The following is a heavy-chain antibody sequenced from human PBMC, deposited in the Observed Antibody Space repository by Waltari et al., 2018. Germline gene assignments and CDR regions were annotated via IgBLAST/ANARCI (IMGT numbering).Heavy chain of an antibody. CDR3: XXDSXYYXXXSGLDY. CDR1: XFTFSXXW. CDR2: IKQDGXEX. Sequence: EVQLVXSGGGLVXXXXXLRLXXXAXXFTFSXXWMXWVRXXPXKGLEWVANIKQDGXEXXYVDSVKGRFTISRDXXXNSLXLXXNSLRXXDTAVYYXXXDSXYYXXXSGLDYWGQGT. D-gene: IGHD3-22*01. J-gene: IGHJ4*02. V-gene: IGHV3-7*01.